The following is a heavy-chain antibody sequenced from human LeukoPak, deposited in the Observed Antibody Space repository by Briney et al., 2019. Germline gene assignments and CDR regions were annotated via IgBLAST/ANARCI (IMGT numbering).Heavy chain of an antibody. V-gene: IGHV3-11*01. D-gene: IGHD3-22*01. CDR3: ARPHQIYYDSRPYYGMDV. J-gene: IGHJ6*02. Sequence: PGGSLRLSCAASGFTFSDYYMSWIRQAPGKGLEWVSYISSSGSTIYYADSVKGRFTISRDNAKNSLYLQMNSLRAEDTAVYYCARPHQIYYDSRPYYGMDVWGQGTTVTVSS. CDR2: ISSSGSTI. CDR1: GFTFSDYY.